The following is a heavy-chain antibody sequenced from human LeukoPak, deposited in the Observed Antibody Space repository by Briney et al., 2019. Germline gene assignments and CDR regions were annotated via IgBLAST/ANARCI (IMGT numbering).Heavy chain of an antibody. J-gene: IGHJ4*02. CDR2: IYSGGTT. Sequence: GGSLRLSCAASGFTVTSDYMSWVRQAPGKVLEWVSVIYSGGTTFYADSVKGRFTISRDNSKNTLYLQMNSLRAEDTAMYYCARASSIGKAGLFDYWGQGTLVTVSS. CDR3: ARASSIGKAGLFDY. CDR1: GFTVTSDY. V-gene: IGHV3-53*01. D-gene: IGHD6-13*01.